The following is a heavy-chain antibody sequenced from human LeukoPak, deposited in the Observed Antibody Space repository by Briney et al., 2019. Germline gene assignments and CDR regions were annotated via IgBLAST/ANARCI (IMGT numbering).Heavy chain of an antibody. CDR3: AIGAAYCSGGSCYGGGWFDP. CDR1: GYSTSSGYY. D-gene: IGHD2-15*01. Sequence: KPSETLSLTCTVSGYSTSSGYYWGWIRPPPGKGLEWIGYIYYSGSTNYNPSLKSRVTISVDTSKNQFSLKLSSVTAADTAVYYCAIGAAYCSGGSCYGGGWFDPWGQGTLVTVSS. CDR2: IYYSGST. V-gene: IGHV4-38-2*02. J-gene: IGHJ5*02.